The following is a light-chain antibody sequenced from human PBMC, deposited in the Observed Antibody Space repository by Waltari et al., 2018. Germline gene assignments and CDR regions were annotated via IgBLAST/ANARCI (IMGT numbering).Light chain of an antibody. J-gene: IGKJ2*01. V-gene: IGKV4-1*01. CDR2: WAS. Sequence: DIVMTQSPDSLAVSLGEGATINCKSRQSVLYSSDNKNYLAWYQQKPGQPPKLLIYWASTRESGVPDRFSGSGSGTDFTLTISSLQAEDVAVYYCQQYYSIPYTFGQGTKLEIK. CDR3: QQYYSIPYT. CDR1: QSVLYSSDNKNY.